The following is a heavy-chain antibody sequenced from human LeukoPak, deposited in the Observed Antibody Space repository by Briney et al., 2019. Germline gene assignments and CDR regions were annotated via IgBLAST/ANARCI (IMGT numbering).Heavy chain of an antibody. CDR1: GGSISSYY. J-gene: IGHJ6*02. Sequence: PSETLSLTCTVSGGSISSYYWSWIRQPPGKGLEWIGYIYYSGSTNYNPSLKSRVTISVDTSKNQFSLKLSSVTAADTAVYYCARGMVRGVILDYYYGMDVWGQGTTVTVSS. CDR2: IYYSGST. V-gene: IGHV4-59*01. CDR3: ARGMVRGVILDYYYGMDV. D-gene: IGHD3-10*01.